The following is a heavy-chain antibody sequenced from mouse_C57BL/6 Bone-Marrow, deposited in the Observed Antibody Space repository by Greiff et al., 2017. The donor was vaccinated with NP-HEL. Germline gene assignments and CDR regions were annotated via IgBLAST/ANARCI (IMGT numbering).Heavy chain of an antibody. CDR1: GYTFTGYW. V-gene: IGHV1-9*01. D-gene: IGHD1-1*01. CDR2: ILPGSGST. J-gene: IGHJ3*01. Sequence: VKLMESGAELMKPGASVKLSCKATGYTFTGYWIEWVKQRPGHGLEWIGEILPGSGSTNYNEKFKGKATFTANTSSNTAYMQLSSLTTEDSAIYYGARGDYYGSKAWFAYWGQGTLVTVSA. CDR3: ARGDYYGSKAWFAY.